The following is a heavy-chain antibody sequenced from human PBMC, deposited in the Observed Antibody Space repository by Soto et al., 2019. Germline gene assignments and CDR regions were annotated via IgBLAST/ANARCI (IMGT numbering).Heavy chain of an antibody. D-gene: IGHD3-22*01. J-gene: IGHJ4*02. V-gene: IGHV3-23*01. CDR3: AKGVSGYLFDY. CDR2: ISGGGGST. CDR1: GFTFSSYA. Sequence: EVQLLESGGGLVQPGGSLRLSCAASGFTFSSYAMSWVRQAPGKGLEWVSAISGGGGSTDYVDSVKGRFTISRDISKNTLYLQMNSLRAEDTAVYYCAKGVSGYLFDYWGQGTLVTVSS.